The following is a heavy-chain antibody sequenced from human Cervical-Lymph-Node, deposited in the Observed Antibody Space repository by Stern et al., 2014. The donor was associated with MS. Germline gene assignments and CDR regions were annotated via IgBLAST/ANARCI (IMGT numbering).Heavy chain of an antibody. D-gene: IGHD3-22*01. CDR2: IYYRGST. J-gene: IGHJ4*02. Sequence: QLQLQESGPGLVKPSETLSLTCTVSGGSVSSGSYYWSRIRQPPGKGLEWLGYIYYRGSTNYNPSLKSRVTISVDTSKNQFSLKLSSVTAADTAVYYCASDSSGYYLSFDYWGQGTLVTVSS. CDR3: ASDSSGYYLSFDY. V-gene: IGHV4-61*01. CDR1: GGSVSSGSYY.